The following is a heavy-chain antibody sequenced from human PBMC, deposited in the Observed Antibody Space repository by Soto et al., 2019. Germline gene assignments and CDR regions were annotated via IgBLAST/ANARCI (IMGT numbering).Heavy chain of an antibody. J-gene: IGHJ4*02. Sequence: GSLRLSCAASGFTCTKAWMSWVRQAPGKGLELVGRIKSKTDGGTTDYAAPVKGRFTISRDDSKNTLYLQMNSLKTEDTAVYYCVRATYFSDSSGYTRCFDYWGQGTLVTVS. CDR3: VRATYFSDSSGYTRCFDY. CDR2: IKSKTDGGTT. CDR1: GFTCTKAW. V-gene: IGHV3-15*01. D-gene: IGHD3-22*01.